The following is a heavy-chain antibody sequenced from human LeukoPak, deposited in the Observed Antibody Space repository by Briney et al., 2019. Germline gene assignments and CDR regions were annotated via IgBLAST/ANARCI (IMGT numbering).Heavy chain of an antibody. CDR2: IYPGDSDT. CDR1: GYNFTNYW. J-gene: IGHJ4*02. V-gene: IGHV5-51*01. D-gene: IGHD4-23*01. Sequence: GESLKTSCKGSGYNFTNYWIGWVRQMPGKGLDWMGIIYPGDSDTRYSPSFQGQVTISADRSISTAYLQWSSLKASDTAMYYCSRSHSNYGGIEFDYWGQGTLVTVSS. CDR3: SRSHSNYGGIEFDY.